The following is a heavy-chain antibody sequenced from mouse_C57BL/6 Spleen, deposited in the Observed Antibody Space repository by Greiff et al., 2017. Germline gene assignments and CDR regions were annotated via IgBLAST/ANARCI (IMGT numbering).Heavy chain of an antibody. CDR3: ARDPHYGSSHWDFDV. CDR1: GFTFSSYA. J-gene: IGHJ1*03. D-gene: IGHD1-1*01. V-gene: IGHV5-4*01. CDR2: ISDGGSST. Sequence: EVKLVESGGGLVKPGGSLKISCAASGFTFSSYAMSWVRQTPEKRLEWVATISDGGSSTYYPDNVKGRFTISRDNAKNNLYLQMSHLKSDDTAMFYCARDPHYGSSHWDFDVWGTGTTVTFSS.